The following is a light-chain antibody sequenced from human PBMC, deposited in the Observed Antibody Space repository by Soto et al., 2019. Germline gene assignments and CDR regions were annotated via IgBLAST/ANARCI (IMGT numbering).Light chain of an antibody. J-gene: IGLJ1*01. Sequence: SYELTQSPSVSVAPGQTVSITCGGYNIGSKSVHWYQQKPGQAPVLVVYDDSDRRSGIPERFSGSNSGNTATLTIPRVEAGDEADYHCLVWDSRSEHYVFGTGTKVTVL. V-gene: IGLV3-21*02. CDR1: NIGSKS. CDR3: LVWDSRSEHYV. CDR2: DDS.